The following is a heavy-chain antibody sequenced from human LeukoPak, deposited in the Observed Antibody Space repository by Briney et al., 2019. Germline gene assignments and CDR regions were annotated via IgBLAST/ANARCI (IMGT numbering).Heavy chain of an antibody. CDR3: ARDGGYCGGDCFVDV. J-gene: IGHJ6*04. CDR1: GGSISSYY. Sequence: PSETLSLTCTVSGGSISSYYWGWIRQPAGKGLEWIGRIYTSGSTNYNPSLKSRVTMSVDTSKNQFSLKLSSVTAADTAVCYCARDGGYCGGDCFVDVWGKGTTVTVSS. CDR2: IYTSGST. V-gene: IGHV4-4*07. D-gene: IGHD2-21*02.